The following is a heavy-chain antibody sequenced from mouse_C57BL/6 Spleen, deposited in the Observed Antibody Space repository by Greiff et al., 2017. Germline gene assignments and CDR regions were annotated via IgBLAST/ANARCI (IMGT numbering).Heavy chain of an antibody. J-gene: IGHJ3*01. CDR1: GYSITSGYY. V-gene: IGHV3-6*01. CDR2: ISYDGSN. D-gene: IGHD2-3*01. Sequence: EVHLVESGPGLVKPSQSLSLTCSVTGYSITSGYYWNWIRQFPGNKLEWMGYISYDGSNNYNPSLKNRISITRDTSKNQFFLKLNSVTTEDTATYYCARTVYDGYAWFAYGGQGTLVTVSA. CDR3: ARTVYDGYAWFAY.